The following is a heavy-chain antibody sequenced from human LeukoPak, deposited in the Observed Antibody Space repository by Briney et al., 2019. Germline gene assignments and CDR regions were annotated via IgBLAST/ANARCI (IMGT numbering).Heavy chain of an antibody. CDR1: GFTFSSYA. CDR2: IRGSGGST. D-gene: IGHD1-26*01. Sequence: PGGSLRLSCAASGFTFSSYAMSWVRQAPGKGLEWVSAIRGSGGSTYYADSVKGRFTISRDNSKNTLYLQMNSLRAEDTAVYYCAKVGGTLGYSGSYGAFDIWGQGTMVTVSS. J-gene: IGHJ3*02. CDR3: AKVGGTLGYSGSYGAFDI. V-gene: IGHV3-23*01.